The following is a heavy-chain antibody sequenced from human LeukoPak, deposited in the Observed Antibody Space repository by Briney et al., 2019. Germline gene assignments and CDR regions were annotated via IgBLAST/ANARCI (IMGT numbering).Heavy chain of an antibody. CDR3: ARGGDIASSVGSHFDY. J-gene: IGHJ4*02. D-gene: IGHD5/OR15-5a*01. CDR2: ISKSGGT. CDR1: GESFSGYY. Sequence: SETLSLTCAVYGESFSGYYWTWIRQPPGKGLEWIGYISKSGGTYYNPSVSRRLTISRDTSKNQFSVRLSSVTAADTAVYYCARGGDIASSVGSHFDYWGQGSLVTVSS. V-gene: IGHV4-34*01.